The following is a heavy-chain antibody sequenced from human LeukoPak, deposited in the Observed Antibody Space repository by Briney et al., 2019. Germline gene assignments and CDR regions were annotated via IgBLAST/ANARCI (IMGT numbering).Heavy chain of an antibody. J-gene: IGHJ3*02. CDR2: IYYSGST. V-gene: IGHV4-39*01. CDR1: GRSISSSSYY. D-gene: IGHD2-2*01. CDR3: ARRRLLGYCSSTSCYPGHSDAFDI. Sequence: SETLSLTCTVSGRSISSSSYYWGWIRQPPGKNLEWIGSIYYSGSTYYNPSLRSRVTISVDTSKNQFSLKLSSVTAADTAVYYCARRRLLGYCSSTSCYPGHSDAFDIWGQGTMVTVSS.